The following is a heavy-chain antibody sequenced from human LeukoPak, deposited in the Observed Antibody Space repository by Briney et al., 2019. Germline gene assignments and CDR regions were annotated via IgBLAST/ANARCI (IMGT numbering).Heavy chain of an antibody. CDR1: GGSFSGYY. Sequence: PSETLSLTCAVYGGSFSGYYWSWIRQPPGKGLEWIGEINHSGSTNYNPSLKSRVTISVDTSKNQFSLKLSSVTAADTAVYYCASRDRYYDSSGFFSWGQGTLVTVSS. J-gene: IGHJ4*02. CDR3: ASRDRYYDSSGFFS. V-gene: IGHV4-34*01. CDR2: INHSGST. D-gene: IGHD3-22*01.